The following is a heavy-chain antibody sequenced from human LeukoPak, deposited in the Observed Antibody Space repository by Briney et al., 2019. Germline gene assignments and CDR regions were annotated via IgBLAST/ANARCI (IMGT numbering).Heavy chain of an antibody. D-gene: IGHD6-19*01. CDR2: ISRSGGST. J-gene: IGHJ4*02. CDR3: AKGGVSSGWYFEVFDY. V-gene: IGHV3-23*01. CDR1: GFTFSSYA. Sequence: PGGSLRVSCAASGFTFSSYAMSWVRQAPGKGLEWVSAISRSGGSTYYADSEKGRFTISRDNSKNTLYLQMNSLRAEDTAVYYCAKGGVSSGWYFEVFDYWGQGTLVTVSS.